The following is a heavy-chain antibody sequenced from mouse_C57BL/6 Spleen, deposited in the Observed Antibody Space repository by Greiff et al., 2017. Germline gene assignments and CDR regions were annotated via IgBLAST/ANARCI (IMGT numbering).Heavy chain of an antibody. CDR2: INPSSGYT. J-gene: IGHJ4*01. D-gene: IGHD2-5*01. V-gene: IGHV1-7*01. Sequence: VQLQQSGAELAKPGASVKLSCKASGYTFTSYWMHWVKQRPGQGLEWLGYINPSSGYTKYNQKFKDKATLAADKSSSTAYMQLSSLTYEDSAVDYCARNSDSNYDAMDYWGQGTSVTVSS. CDR1: GYTFTSYW. CDR3: ARNSDSNYDAMDY.